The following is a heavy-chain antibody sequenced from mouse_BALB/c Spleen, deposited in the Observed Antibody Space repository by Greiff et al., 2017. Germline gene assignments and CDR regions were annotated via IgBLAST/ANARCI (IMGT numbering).Heavy chain of an antibody. CDR1: GFTFSSYT. Sequence: EVKLMESGGGLVQPGGSLKLSCAASGFTFSSYTMSWVRQTPEKRLEWVAYISNGGGSTYYPDTVKGRFTISRDNAKNTLYLQMSSLKSEDTAMYYCARHVDDYDGLYYAMDYWGQGTSVTVSS. V-gene: IGHV5-12-2*01. D-gene: IGHD2-4*01. CDR3: ARHVDDYDGLYYAMDY. J-gene: IGHJ4*01. CDR2: ISNGGGST.